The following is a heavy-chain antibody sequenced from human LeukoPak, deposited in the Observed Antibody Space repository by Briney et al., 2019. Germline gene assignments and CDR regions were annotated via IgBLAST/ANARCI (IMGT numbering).Heavy chain of an antibody. J-gene: IGHJ6*03. D-gene: IGHD3-10*01. Sequence: ASVKVSCKASGYTFTSYDINWVRQATGQGLEWMGWMNPNSGNTGYAQKFQGRVTMTKNTSISTAYMELSSLRSEDTAVYYCARGVITMVRGVIRDYMDVWGKGTTVTVSS. CDR1: GYTFTSYD. V-gene: IGHV1-8*01. CDR3: ARGVITMVRGVIRDYMDV. CDR2: MNPNSGNT.